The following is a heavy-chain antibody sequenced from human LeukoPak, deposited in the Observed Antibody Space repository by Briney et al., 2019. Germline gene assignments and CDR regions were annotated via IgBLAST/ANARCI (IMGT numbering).Heavy chain of an antibody. J-gene: IGHJ4*02. CDR2: IGAGGSST. V-gene: IGHV3-23*01. D-gene: IGHD3-22*01. Sequence: GGSLRLSCAASGFSFSAYGMTWVRQAPGKGLEWVSAIGAGGSSTYYADSVRGRFTISRDNSKNTLYLQMNSLGAEDTAVYYCAKTPTNYDSSGGGGFDYLGQGTLVTVSS. CDR3: AKTPTNYDSSGGGGFDY. CDR1: GFSFSAYG.